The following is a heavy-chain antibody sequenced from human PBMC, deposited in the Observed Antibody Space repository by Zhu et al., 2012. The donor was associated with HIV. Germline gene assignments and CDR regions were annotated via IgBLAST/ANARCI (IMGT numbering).Heavy chain of an antibody. CDR2: IYHSGST. V-gene: IGHV4-38-2*01. Sequence: QVQLQESGPGLVKPSETLSLTCAVSGYSISSGYYWGWIRQPPGKGLEWIGSIYHSGSTYYNPSLKSRVTISVDTSKNQFSLKLSSVTAADTAVYYCARGAGDYYDSSGYYVRGERMDVWGPRDHGHRLL. J-gene: IGHJ6*01. CDR1: GYSISSGYY. CDR3: ARGAGDYYDSSGYYVRGERMDV. D-gene: IGHD3-22*01.